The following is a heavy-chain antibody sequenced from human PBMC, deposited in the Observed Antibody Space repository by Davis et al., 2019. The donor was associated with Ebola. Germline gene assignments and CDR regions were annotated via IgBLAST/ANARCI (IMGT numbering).Heavy chain of an antibody. CDR3: ARFLVGATDRGMDV. CDR1: GFTFSSYA. J-gene: IGHJ6*04. V-gene: IGHV3-23*01. Sequence: PGGSLRLSCAASGFTFSSYAMTWARQAPGKGLEWVSAVTGSGGGTYYADSVKGRFTISRDNSKNTLYLQMTSLRVDDTAVYSCARFLVGATDRGMDVWGKGTTVTVSS. CDR2: VTGSGGGT. D-gene: IGHD1-26*01.